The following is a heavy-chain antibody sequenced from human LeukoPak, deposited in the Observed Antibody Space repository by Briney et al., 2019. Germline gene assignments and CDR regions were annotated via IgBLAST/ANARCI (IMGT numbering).Heavy chain of an antibody. CDR1: ADSLSSYY. Sequence: SETLSLTCTVSADSLSSYYWRWIRHPPEKGLECIGYIYYSGSTNSNPSLKRRVTISVDTSRNQFSLNLSSVTAADTAVYYCARGTFGSGYDPFDYWGQGTPVTVSS. J-gene: IGHJ4*02. D-gene: IGHD5-12*01. CDR3: ARGTFGSGYDPFDY. V-gene: IGHV4-59*01. CDR2: IYYSGST.